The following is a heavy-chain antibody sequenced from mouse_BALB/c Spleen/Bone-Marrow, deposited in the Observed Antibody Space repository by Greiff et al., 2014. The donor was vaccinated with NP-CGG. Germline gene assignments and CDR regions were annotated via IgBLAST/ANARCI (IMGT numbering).Heavy chain of an antibody. CDR1: GYAFTEYT. Sequence: EVKLEESGPELVKPGASVKISCKTSGYAFTEYTMHWVKQSQGKSLEWIGGINPNNGGTSYNQKFKGKATLTVDKSSSTAYMELRSLTSEDSAVYYCARRYYGPYVMDNWGQGTPVTVSS. CDR2: INPNNGGT. CDR3: ARRYYGPYVMDN. V-gene: IGHV1-18*01. D-gene: IGHD1-2*01. J-gene: IGHJ4*01.